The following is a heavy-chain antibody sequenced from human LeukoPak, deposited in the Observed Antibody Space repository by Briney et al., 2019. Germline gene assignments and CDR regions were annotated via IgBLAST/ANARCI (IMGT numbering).Heavy chain of an antibody. CDR3: ARVGFRYYYDSSGCFDH. J-gene: IGHJ4*02. V-gene: IGHV4-34*01. D-gene: IGHD3-22*01. CDR2: INHSGST. CDR1: GGSFSGYY. Sequence: SETLSLTCAVYGGSFSGYYWSWIRQPPGKGLEWIGEINHSGSTNYNPSLKSRVTISVDTSKNQFSLKLSSVTAADTAVYYCARVGFRYYYDSSGCFDHWGQGTLATVSS.